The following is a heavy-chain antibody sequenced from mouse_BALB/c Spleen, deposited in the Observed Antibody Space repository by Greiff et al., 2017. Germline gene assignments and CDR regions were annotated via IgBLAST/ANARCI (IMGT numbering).Heavy chain of an antibody. V-gene: IGHV1-80*01. CDR2: IYPGDGDT. CDR3: ARGRSDDMDY. CDR1: GYAFSSYW. Sequence: QVQLQQSGAELVRPGSSVKFSCKASGYAFSSYWMNWVKQRPGQGLEWIGQIYPGDGDTNYDGKFKGKATLTADKSSSTAYMQLSSLTSEDSAVYVYARGRSDDMDYWGQGTSVTVSS. J-gene: IGHJ4*01.